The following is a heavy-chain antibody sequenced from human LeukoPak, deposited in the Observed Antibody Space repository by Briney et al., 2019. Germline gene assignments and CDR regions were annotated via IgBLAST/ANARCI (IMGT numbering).Heavy chain of an antibody. D-gene: IGHD4-17*01. CDR3: AKGTAAYLLDDYGDYSYSTPQPWLPQH. Sequence: QTGGSLRLSCAASGFTFSSYAMSWVRQAPGKGLEWVSTISGSGGSTYYADSVEGRFTISGDNSKNTLYLQMNSLRAEDTAVYYCAKGTAAYLLDDYGDYSYSTPQPWLPQHWGQGTLVTVSS. J-gene: IGHJ1*01. V-gene: IGHV3-23*01. CDR2: ISGSGGST. CDR1: GFTFSSYA.